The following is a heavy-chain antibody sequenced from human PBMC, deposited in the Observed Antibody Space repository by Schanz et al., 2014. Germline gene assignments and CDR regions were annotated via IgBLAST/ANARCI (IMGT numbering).Heavy chain of an antibody. CDR1: GFIFSDYY. D-gene: IGHD3-3*01. Sequence: VHLVESGGGLVQPGGSLRLSCAASGFIFSDYYMAWIRQAPGKGLEWVSYISGSSRTIYYADSVKGRFTMSRDNAKNSVFLQMNSLRAEDTAVYYCVRDSFFAFDYWGQGTLVTVSS. CDR2: ISGSSRTI. V-gene: IGHV3-11*04. CDR3: VRDSFFAFDY. J-gene: IGHJ4*02.